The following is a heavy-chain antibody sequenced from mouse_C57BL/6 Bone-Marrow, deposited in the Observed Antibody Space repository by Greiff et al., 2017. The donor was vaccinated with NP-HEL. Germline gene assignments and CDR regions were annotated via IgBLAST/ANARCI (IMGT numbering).Heavy chain of an antibody. CDR1: GYAFSSSW. D-gene: IGHD1-1*01. CDR2: IYPGDGDT. J-gene: IGHJ1*03. V-gene: IGHV1-82*01. Sequence: VQVVESGPELVKPGASVKISCKASGYAFSSSWMNWVKQRPGKGLEWIGRIYPGDGDTNYNGKFKGKATLTADKSSSTAYMQLSSLTSEDSAVYFCAHYYGGRRGYFDVWGTGTTVTVSS. CDR3: AHYYGGRRGYFDV.